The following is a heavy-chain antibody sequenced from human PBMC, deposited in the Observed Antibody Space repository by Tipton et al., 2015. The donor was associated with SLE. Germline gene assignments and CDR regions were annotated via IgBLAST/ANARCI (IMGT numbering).Heavy chain of an antibody. J-gene: IGHJ6*02. CDR2: IKQDGSEK. D-gene: IGHD1-26*01. Sequence: SLRLSCAASGFTFSSYWMSWVRQAPGKGLEWVANIKQDGSEKYYVDSVKGRFTISRDNAKNSLYLQMNSLRAEDKAVYYCARRLRGSYPLDARGQGTTVPVTS. CDR1: GFTFSSYW. V-gene: IGHV3-7*05. CDR3: ARRLRGSYPLDA.